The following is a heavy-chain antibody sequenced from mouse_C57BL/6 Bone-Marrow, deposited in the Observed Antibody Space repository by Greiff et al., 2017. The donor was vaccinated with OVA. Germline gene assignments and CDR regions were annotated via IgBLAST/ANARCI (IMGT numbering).Heavy chain of an antibody. D-gene: IGHD1-1*01. J-gene: IGHJ4*01. CDR2: ISDGGSYT. V-gene: IGHV5-4*01. CDR1: GFTFSSYA. CDR3: ARDPGYYGSSYTVYAMDY. Sequence: EVQGVESGGGLVKPGGSLKLSCAASGFTFSSYAMSWVRQTPEKRLEWVATISDGGSYTYYPDNVKGRFTISRDNAKNNLYLQMSHLKSEDTAMYYCARDPGYYGSSYTVYAMDYWGQGTSVTVSS.